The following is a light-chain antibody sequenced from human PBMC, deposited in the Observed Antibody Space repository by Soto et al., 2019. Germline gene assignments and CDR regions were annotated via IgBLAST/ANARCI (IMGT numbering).Light chain of an antibody. V-gene: IGLV2-8*01. Sequence: QSALTQPPSASGSPGQSVTISCTGTSSDVGVYNSVSWYQQHPAQAPKLMIYDVSKRPSGVPDRFSGSKSGNTASLTVSGLQAEDEADYYCSSYAGTHIVLGTGTKLTVL. CDR1: SSDVGVYNS. J-gene: IGLJ1*01. CDR2: DVS. CDR3: SSYAGTHIV.